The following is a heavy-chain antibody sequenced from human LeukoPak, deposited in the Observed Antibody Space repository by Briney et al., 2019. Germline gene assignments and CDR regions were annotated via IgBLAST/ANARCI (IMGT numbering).Heavy chain of an antibody. CDR1: GGSISSYY. CDR2: IYYSGST. D-gene: IGHD3-3*01. V-gene: IGHV4-59*01. Sequence: SETLSLTCTVSGGSISSYYWSWIRQPPGKGLEWIGYIYYSGSTNYNPSLKSRVTISVDTSKNQFSLKLSSVTAADTAVYYCARGSRSDFWGWFDSWGQGTLVTVSS. CDR3: ARGSRSDFWGWFDS. J-gene: IGHJ5*01.